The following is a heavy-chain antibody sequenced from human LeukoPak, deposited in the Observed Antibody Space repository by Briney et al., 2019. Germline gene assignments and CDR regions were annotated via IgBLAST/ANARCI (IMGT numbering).Heavy chain of an antibody. CDR2: ISGSGGST. CDR1: GFTFSSYA. D-gene: IGHD2-2*01. V-gene: IGHV3-23*01. Sequence: GGSLRLSCAASGFTFSSYAMSWVRQAPGKGLEWVSAISGSGGSTYYADSVKGRFTISRDNSKNTLYLQMNSLRAEDTAVYYCAKEGSTPSWYDYYYYMDVCGKGTTVTVSS. J-gene: IGHJ6*03. CDR3: AKEGSTPSWYDYYYYMDV.